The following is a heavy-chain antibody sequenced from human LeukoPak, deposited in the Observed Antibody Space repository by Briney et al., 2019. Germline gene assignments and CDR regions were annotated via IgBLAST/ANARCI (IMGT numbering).Heavy chain of an antibody. CDR3: TTDFFRWSSGSPDY. Sequence: PGGSLRLSCAASGFTFSNAWMSWVRQAPGKGLEWVGRIKSKTDGGTTDYAAPVKGRFTISRDDSKNTLYLHMNSLKTEDTAVYYCTTDFFRWSSGSPDYWGQGTLVTVSS. J-gene: IGHJ4*02. V-gene: IGHV3-15*01. CDR2: IKSKTDGGTT. D-gene: IGHD1-26*01. CDR1: GFTFSNAW.